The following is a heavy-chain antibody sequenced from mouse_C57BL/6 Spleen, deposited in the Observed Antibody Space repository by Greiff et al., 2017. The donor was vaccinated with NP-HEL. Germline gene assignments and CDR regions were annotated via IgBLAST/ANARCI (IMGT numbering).Heavy chain of an antibody. D-gene: IGHD1-1*01. J-gene: IGHJ2*01. Sequence: QVQLQQPGAELVKPGASVKMSCKASGYTFTSYWITWVKQRPGPGLVWIVDIYPGSGSTNYNEKFKSKATLTVDTSSSTAYMQLSSLTSEDSAVYYCARGYYYGSSYYYFDYWGQGTTLTVSS. CDR3: ARGYYYGSSYYYFDY. CDR2: IYPGSGST. CDR1: GYTFTSYW. V-gene: IGHV1-55*01.